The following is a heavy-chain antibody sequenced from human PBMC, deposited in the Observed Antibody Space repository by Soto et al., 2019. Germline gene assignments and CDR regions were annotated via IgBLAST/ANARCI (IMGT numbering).Heavy chain of an antibody. CDR1: GGSISSYY. J-gene: IGHJ4*02. D-gene: IGHD4-17*01. V-gene: IGHV4-59*01. CDR2: IYYSGST. Sequence: QVQLQESGPGLVKPSETLSLTCTVSGGSISSYYWSWIRQPPGKGLEWIGYIYYSGSTNYNPSLKSRVTISVDTSKNQFSLKLSSVPAADTAVYYCARATTVTPGLDYWGQGTLVTVSS. CDR3: ARATTVTPGLDY.